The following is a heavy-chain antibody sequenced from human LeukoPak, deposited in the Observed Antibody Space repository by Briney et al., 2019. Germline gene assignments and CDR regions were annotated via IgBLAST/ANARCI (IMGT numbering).Heavy chain of an antibody. CDR1: GGSFSGYY. Sequence: SETLSLTCAVYGGSFSGYYWSWIRQPPGKGLEWIGEINHSGSTNYNPSLKSRVTISVDTSKNQFSLKLSSVTAADTAVYYCARGRTSRIQLWLSHYYYYMDVWGKGTTVTVSS. CDR2: INHSGST. J-gene: IGHJ6*03. V-gene: IGHV4-34*01. D-gene: IGHD5-18*01. CDR3: ARGRTSRIQLWLSHYYYYMDV.